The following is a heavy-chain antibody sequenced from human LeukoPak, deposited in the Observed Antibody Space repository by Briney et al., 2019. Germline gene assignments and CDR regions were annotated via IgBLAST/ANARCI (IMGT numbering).Heavy chain of an antibody. CDR1: GGSFSGYY. Sequence: SETLSLTCAVYGGSFSGYYWSWLRQPPGKGLEWIGEINHSGSTNYNPSLKSRVTISVDTSKNQFSLKLSSVTAADTAVYYCARGRGLLWFGELLSPFWDYWGQGTLVTVSS. D-gene: IGHD3-10*01. CDR3: ARGRGLLWFGELLSPFWDY. J-gene: IGHJ4*02. CDR2: INHSGST. V-gene: IGHV4-34*01.